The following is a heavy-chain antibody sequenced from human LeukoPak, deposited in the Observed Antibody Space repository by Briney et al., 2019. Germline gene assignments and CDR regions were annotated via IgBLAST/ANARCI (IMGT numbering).Heavy chain of an antibody. CDR1: GGSFSGYY. CDR3: ARHGRYYYAFDI. CDR2: INHSGST. Sequence: SETLSLTCAVYGGSFSGYYWSWIRQPPGKGLEWIGEINHSGSTNYNPSLKSRVTISVDTSKNQFSLKLSSVTAADTAVYYCARHGRYYYAFDIWGQGTMVTVSS. V-gene: IGHV4-34*01. J-gene: IGHJ3*02. D-gene: IGHD3-10*01.